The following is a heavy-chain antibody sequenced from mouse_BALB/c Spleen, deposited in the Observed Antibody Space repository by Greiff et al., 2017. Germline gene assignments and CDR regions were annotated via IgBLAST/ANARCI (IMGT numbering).Heavy chain of an antibody. CDR2: IYPGDGST. CDR1: GYTFTSYD. D-gene: IGHD1-1*01. V-gene: IGHV1S56*01. J-gene: IGHJ1*01. CDR3: ARSYYGSSYWYFDV. Sequence: VKVVESGPELVKPGALVKISCKASGYTFTSYDINWVKQRPGQGLEWIGWIYPGDGSTKYNEKFKGKATLTADKSSSTAYMQLSSLTSENSAVYFCARSYYGSSYWYFDVWGAGTTVTVSS.